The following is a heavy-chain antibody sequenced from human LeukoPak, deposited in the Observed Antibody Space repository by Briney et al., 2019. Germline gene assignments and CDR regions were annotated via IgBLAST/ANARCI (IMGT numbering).Heavy chain of an antibody. CDR3: ASCRGYNYGPCYYGMDV. J-gene: IGHJ6*02. D-gene: IGHD5-18*01. CDR1: GGSISSYY. CDR2: IYYSGST. Sequence: SDTLSLTCAVSGGSISSYYWSWIRQPPGKGLEWIGYIYYSGSTNYNPSLKSRVTISVDTSKNQFSLKLSSVTAADTAVYYCASCRGYNYGPCYYGMDVWGQGTTVTVSS. V-gene: IGHV4-59*07.